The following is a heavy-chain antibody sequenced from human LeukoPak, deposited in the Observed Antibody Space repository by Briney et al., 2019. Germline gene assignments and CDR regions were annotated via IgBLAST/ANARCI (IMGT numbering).Heavy chain of an antibody. V-gene: IGHV3-30*19. CDR1: GFTFSRHG. CDR3: ARDGEPYHYYYYGMDV. CDR2: ISYDGSNK. Sequence: GGSLRLSCAASGFTFSRHGMHWVRQAPGKGLEWVAVISYDGSNKYYADSVKGRFTISRDNSKNTLYLQMNSLRAEDTAVYYCARDGEPYHYYYYGMDVWGQGTTVTVSS. J-gene: IGHJ6*02.